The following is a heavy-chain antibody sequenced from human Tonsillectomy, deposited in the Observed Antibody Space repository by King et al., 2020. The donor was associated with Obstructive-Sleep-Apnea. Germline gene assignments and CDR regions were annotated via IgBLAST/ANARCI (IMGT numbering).Heavy chain of an antibody. Sequence: ITLKESDPTLVKPTQTLTLTCTFSGFSLSSSGVGVGWIRQPPGKALEWLALIYWNDDKRYRPSLKNRVTITKDTSKNQVVLPMTNMDPVDTATYYCAHSLSSSGYWDHDAFDIWGQGTMVTVSS. J-gene: IGHJ3*02. D-gene: IGHD3-22*01. CDR2: IYWNDDK. CDR1: GFSLSSSGVG. CDR3: AHSLSSSGYWDHDAFDI. V-gene: IGHV2-5*01.